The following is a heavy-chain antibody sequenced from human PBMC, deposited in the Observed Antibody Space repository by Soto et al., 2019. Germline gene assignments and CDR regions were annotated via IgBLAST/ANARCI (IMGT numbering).Heavy chain of an antibody. CDR3: ARVGGDDFGDYGGFDY. V-gene: IGHV4-59*01. D-gene: IGHD4-17*01. Sequence: SETLSLTCTVSGGSIIDYFCTWIRHPPWKGLEWIGYIYYSGLTNYNPSLKSRVSISVDTSKNHFSLQLRSVTAADTAVYYCARVGGDDFGDYGGFDYWGQGTLVTVSS. CDR1: GGSIIDYF. J-gene: IGHJ4*02. CDR2: IYYSGLT.